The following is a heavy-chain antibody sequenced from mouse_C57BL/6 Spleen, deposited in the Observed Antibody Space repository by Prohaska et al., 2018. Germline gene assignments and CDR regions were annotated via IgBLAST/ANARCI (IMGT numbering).Heavy chain of an antibody. CDR1: GYTFTSYW. D-gene: IGHD1-1*01. CDR2: IYPSDSET. J-gene: IGHJ4*01. Sequence: QVQLQQPGAELVRPGSSVQLSCKASGYTFTSYWMYWVKQRPGQVLEWIGNIYPSDSETHYNQKFKDKATLTVDKSSSTAYRQLSSLTSEDSAVYYCARGYYGGYAMDYWGQGTSVTVSS. CDR3: ARGYYGGYAMDY. V-gene: IGHV1-61*01.